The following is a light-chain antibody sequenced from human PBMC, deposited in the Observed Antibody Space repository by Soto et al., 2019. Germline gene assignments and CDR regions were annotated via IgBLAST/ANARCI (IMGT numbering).Light chain of an antibody. CDR2: AAS. CDR1: QSISDN. CDR3: QQYNAWPT. V-gene: IGKV3-15*01. Sequence: EIVMTHSPATLSVYPGERATLSCRANQSISDNLARYQQKPRQGPSLLISAASTRATGIPARFSGSGSGTEFTLTTSSLQSEDFAVYYCQQYNAWPTFGQGTKVEIK. J-gene: IGKJ1*01.